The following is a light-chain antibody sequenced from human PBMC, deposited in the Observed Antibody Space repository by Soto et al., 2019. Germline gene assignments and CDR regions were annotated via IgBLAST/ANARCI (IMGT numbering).Light chain of an antibody. J-gene: IGLJ1*01. V-gene: IGLV1-44*01. CDR2: SHN. Sequence: QSVLTQPPSASGTPGQRGTISCSGSSSNIGSNTVNWYQQLPGTAPKLLIYSHNQQPSGVPDRFSGSQSGTSASLAISGLQSEDEADYYCAAWDASLNGSVFGTGTKLTVL. CDR1: SSNIGSNT. CDR3: AAWDASLNGSV.